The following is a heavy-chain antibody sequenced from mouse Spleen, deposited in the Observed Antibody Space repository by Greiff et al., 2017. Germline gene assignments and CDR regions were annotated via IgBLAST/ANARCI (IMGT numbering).Heavy chain of an antibody. J-gene: IGHJ2*01. CDR2: IDPETGGT. Sequence: VQLQESGAELVRPGASVTLSCKASGYTFTDYEMHWVKQTPVHGLEWIGAIDPETGGTAYNQKFKGKAILTADKSSSTAYMELRSLTSEDSAVYYCTRSMKDYWGQGTTLTVSS. D-gene: IGHD2-3*01. CDR1: GYTFTDYE. V-gene: IGHV1-15*01. CDR3: TRSMKDY.